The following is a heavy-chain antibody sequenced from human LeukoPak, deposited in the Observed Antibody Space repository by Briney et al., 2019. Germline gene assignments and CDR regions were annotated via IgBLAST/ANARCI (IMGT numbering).Heavy chain of an antibody. Sequence: SVKVSCKASGGTFSSYAFSWVRQAPGQGLEWMGVIITIFHTPYYAPKFQGRVTITADESTSTAYMELSSLRSEDTAVYYCARGPRLTVESYYFDYWGQGTLVSVSS. D-gene: IGHD4-11*01. J-gene: IGHJ4*02. V-gene: IGHV1-69*01. CDR1: GGTFSSYA. CDR2: IITIFHTP. CDR3: ARGPRLTVESYYFDY.